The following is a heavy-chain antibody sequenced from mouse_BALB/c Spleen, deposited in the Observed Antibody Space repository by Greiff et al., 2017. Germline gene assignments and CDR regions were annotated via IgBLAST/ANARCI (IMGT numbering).Heavy chain of an antibody. CDR3: ARDGSSYRAWFAY. J-gene: IGHJ3*01. V-gene: IGHV1-77*01. D-gene: IGHD1-1*01. CDR1: GYTFTDYY. CDR2: IYPGSGNT. Sequence: QVQLQQSGAELARPGASVKLSCKASGYTFTDYYINWVKQRTGQGLEWIGEIYPGSGNTYYNEKFKGKATLTADKTSSTAYMQHSSLTSEDAAVYFCARDGSSYRAWFAYWGQGTLVTVSA.